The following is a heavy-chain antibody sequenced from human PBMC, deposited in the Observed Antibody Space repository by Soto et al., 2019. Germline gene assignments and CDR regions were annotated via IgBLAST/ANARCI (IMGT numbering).Heavy chain of an antibody. CDR3: ARDRDIVVVPAAISNYYYGMDV. J-gene: IGHJ6*02. D-gene: IGHD2-2*02. V-gene: IGHV1-18*04. CDR1: GYTFTSYG. Sequence: ASVKVSCKASGYTFTSYGISWVRQAPGQGLEWMGWISGYNGNTKYAQKLQGRVTMTTDTSTSTAYMELRSLRYDDTAVYYCARDRDIVVVPAAISNYYYGMDVWGQGTTVTVSS. CDR2: ISGYNGNT.